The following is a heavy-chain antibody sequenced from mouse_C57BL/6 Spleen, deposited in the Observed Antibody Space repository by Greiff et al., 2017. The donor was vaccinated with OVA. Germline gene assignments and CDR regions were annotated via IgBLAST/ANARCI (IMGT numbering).Heavy chain of an antibody. J-gene: IGHJ4*01. CDR2: IYPGSGST. D-gene: IGHD3-2*02. CDR1: GYTFTSYW. Sequence: VQLQQPGAELVKPGASVKMSCKASGYTFTSYWITWVKQRPGQGLEWIGDIYPGSGSTNYNEKFKSKATLTVDTSSSTAYMQLSSLTSEDSAVYYCARSDSSGYRAMDYWGQGTSVTVSS. V-gene: IGHV1-55*01. CDR3: ARSDSSGYRAMDY.